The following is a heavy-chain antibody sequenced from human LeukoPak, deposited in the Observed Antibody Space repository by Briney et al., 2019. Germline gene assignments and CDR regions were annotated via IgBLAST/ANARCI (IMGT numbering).Heavy chain of an antibody. CDR1: GFTFSSYA. CDR3: ARVRRYYFDY. V-gene: IGHV3-30-3*01. CDR2: ISYDGSNK. J-gene: IGHJ4*02. D-gene: IGHD6-25*01. Sequence: GGSLRLSCAASGFTFSSYAMHWVRQAPGKGLEWVAVISYDGSNKYYADSVKGRFTISRDNAKNTLYLQMNSLRAEDTAVYYCARVRRYYFDYWGQGSLVTVSS.